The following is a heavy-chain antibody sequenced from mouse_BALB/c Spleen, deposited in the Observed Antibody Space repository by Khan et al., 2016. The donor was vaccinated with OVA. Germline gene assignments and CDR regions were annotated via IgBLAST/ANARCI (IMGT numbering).Heavy chain of an antibody. D-gene: IGHD1-1*01. CDR2: INTGGFYT. V-gene: IGHV5-6*01. J-gene: IGHJ3*01. Sequence: EVELVESGGDLVKPGGSLKLSCAASGFTFSTFGMSWVRQSPDRRLEWVATINTGGFYTYYSDIVKGRFTISRDNAKSTLYLQMSSLKSEDTAIYYCARLAYDYKSEGFAYWGQGTLVTVSA. CDR3: ARLAYDYKSEGFAY. CDR1: GFTFSTFG.